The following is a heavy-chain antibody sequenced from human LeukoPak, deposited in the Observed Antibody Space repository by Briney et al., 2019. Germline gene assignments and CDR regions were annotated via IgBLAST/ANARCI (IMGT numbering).Heavy chain of an antibody. V-gene: IGHV4-34*01. Sequence: SETLSLTCAVYGGSFSGYYWSWIRQPPGKGLEWIGEINHSGSTNYNPSLKSRVTISVDTSKNQFSLKLSSVTAADTAVYYCAREAMSRYYYDSSQAFDIWGQGTMVTVSS. J-gene: IGHJ3*02. CDR2: INHSGST. CDR3: AREAMSRYYYDSSQAFDI. CDR1: GGSFSGYY. D-gene: IGHD3-22*01.